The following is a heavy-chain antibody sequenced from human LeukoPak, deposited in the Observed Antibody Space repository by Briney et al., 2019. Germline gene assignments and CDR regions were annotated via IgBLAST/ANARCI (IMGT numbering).Heavy chain of an antibody. CDR1: GFTFSSYG. CDR3: AKGKDTAHFDY. V-gene: IGHV3-30*18. J-gene: IGHJ4*02. Sequence: PGGSLRLSCAASGFTFSSYGMHWVRQAPGKGLEWVAVISYDGSNKYYADSVKGRFTISRDNSKNTLYLQMNSLRAEDTAVYYCAKGKDTAHFDYWGQGTLVTVSS. D-gene: IGHD2-15*01. CDR2: ISYDGSNK.